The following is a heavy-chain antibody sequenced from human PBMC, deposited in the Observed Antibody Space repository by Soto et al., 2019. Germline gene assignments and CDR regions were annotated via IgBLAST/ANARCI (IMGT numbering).Heavy chain of an antibody. CDR2: INSDGSST. CDR3: ARDREIAVAGTLYYYYGMDV. J-gene: IGHJ6*02. CDR1: GFTFSSYW. Sequence: GESLKISCAASGFTFSSYWMHWVRQAPGKGLVWVSRINSDGSSTSYADSVKGRFTISRDNAKNTLYLQMNSLRAEDTAVYYCARDREIAVAGTLYYYYGMDVWGQGTTVTVSS. V-gene: IGHV3-74*01. D-gene: IGHD6-19*01.